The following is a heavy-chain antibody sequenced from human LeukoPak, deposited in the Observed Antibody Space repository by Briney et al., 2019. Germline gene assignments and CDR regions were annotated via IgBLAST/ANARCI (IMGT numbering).Heavy chain of an antibody. CDR3: ARFTYDYVWGSYRYIDY. Sequence: SETLSLTCAVSGGSISSGGYYWSWIRQHPGAGLEWIGYIFYSGTTYYNPSLKSRITISVDTSKNQFSLKLSSVTAADTAVYSCARFTYDYVWGSYRYIDYWGQGTLVTVSS. CDR1: GGSISSGGYY. CDR2: IFYSGTT. V-gene: IGHV4-31*11. D-gene: IGHD3-16*02. J-gene: IGHJ4*02.